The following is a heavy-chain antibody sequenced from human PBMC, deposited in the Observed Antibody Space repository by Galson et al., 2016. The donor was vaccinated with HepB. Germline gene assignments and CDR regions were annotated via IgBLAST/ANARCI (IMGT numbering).Heavy chain of an antibody. CDR1: GFTFSGYN. CDR2: ISSGSSAI. D-gene: IGHD3-10*01. V-gene: IGHV3-48*01. CDR3: ARKGGIYSPWGY. Sequence: SLRLSCVASGFTFSGYNMDWVRQAPGKGLEWVSYISSGSSAIYYADSVKGRFTISRDNAKNSMYLQMNSLRAEDTAVYYCARKGGIYSPWGYWGQGTLVTVSS. J-gene: IGHJ4*02.